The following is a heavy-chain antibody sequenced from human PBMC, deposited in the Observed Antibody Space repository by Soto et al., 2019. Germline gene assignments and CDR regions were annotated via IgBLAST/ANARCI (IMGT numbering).Heavy chain of an antibody. CDR1: GDSISSGDYY. D-gene: IGHD2-15*01. V-gene: IGHV4-30-4*01. CDR2: IYYSGNT. J-gene: IGHJ6*02. Sequence: SETLSLTCTVSGDSISSGDYYWSWIRQPPGKGLEWIGCIYYSGNTYYNPSLKRRLSISVDTSKNQFSLQLSSVTAAGTAVYYCARGSGDYYYYGMDVWGQGTTVTVSS. CDR3: ARGSGDYYYYGMDV.